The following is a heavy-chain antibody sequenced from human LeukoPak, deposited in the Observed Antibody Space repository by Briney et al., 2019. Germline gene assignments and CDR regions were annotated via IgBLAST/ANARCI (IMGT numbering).Heavy chain of an antibody. CDR2: IYHSGTT. CDR1: GGSIRGAGYY. CDR3: AIDRSGYYHFDY. D-gene: IGHD3-22*01. J-gene: IGHJ4*02. Sequence: SQTLSLTCTVPGGSIRGAGYYCTWIRQHPGQDLEWFGYIYHSGTTYYNPSLKSRLTMSVDTSRNQFSLRLNSVTAADTAVYYCAIDRSGYYHFDYWGQGTLVTVSS. V-gene: IGHV4-31*03.